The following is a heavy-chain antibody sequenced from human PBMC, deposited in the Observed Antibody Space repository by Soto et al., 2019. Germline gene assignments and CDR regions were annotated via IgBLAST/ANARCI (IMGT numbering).Heavy chain of an antibody. D-gene: IGHD2-2*02. Sequence: PGESLKISCTGSGYSFTSYWISWVRQMPGKGLEWMGRIDPSDSYTNYSPSFQGHVTISADKSISTAYLQWSSLKASDTAMYYCARLGYCSSTSCYTHGDYYGMDVWGQGTTVTVSS. J-gene: IGHJ6*02. CDR2: IDPSDSYT. V-gene: IGHV5-10-1*01. CDR3: ARLGYCSSTSCYTHGDYYGMDV. CDR1: GYSFTSYW.